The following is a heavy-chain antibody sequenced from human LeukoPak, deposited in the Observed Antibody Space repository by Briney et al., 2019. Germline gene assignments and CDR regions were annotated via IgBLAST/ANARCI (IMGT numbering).Heavy chain of an antibody. D-gene: IGHD2-15*01. CDR2: IYGGGSA. CDR1: GDSISRFF. Sequence: SETLSLTCTVSGDSISRFFWSWIRQPPGKGLEWIGYIYGGGSANYNPSLKSRVTISLDTSKSQFSLKLSSVTAADTAVYYCARLGYCSGDNCYEETIDYWGQGTLVTVFS. V-gene: IGHV4-59*08. CDR3: ARLGYCSGDNCYEETIDY. J-gene: IGHJ4*02.